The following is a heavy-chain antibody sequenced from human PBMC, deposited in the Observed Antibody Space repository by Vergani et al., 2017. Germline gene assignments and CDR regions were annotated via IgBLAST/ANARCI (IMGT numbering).Heavy chain of an antibody. D-gene: IGHD3-9*01. CDR3: ARARCIETCYMSNWLDS. V-gene: IGHV3-74*01. CDR2: INSDGSST. Sequence: EVQLVESGGGLVQPGGSLRLSCAASGFTFSSYWMHWVRQAPGKGLVWVSRINSDGSSTSYADSVKGRFTISRDNAKNTLYLQMNSLRAEDTAVYYCARARCIETCYMSNWLDSWGQGTLVTVSS. CDR1: GFTFSSYW. J-gene: IGHJ5*01.